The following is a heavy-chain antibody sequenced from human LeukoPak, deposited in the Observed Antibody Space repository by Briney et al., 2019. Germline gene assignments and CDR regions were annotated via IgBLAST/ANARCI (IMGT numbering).Heavy chain of an antibody. CDR2: ISHSDGST. D-gene: IGHD2-2*01. J-gene: IGHJ4*02. CDR3: AKDRDCSSSTCHFDY. Sequence: GGSLRLSCAASAFTFSTYGMHWVRQAPGKGLEWVSGISHSDGSTYYADSVKGRFTISRDNAKNTLYLQMNSLRAEDTAIYYCAKDRDCSSSTCHFDYWGQGTLVTVSS. CDR1: AFTFSTYG. V-gene: IGHV3-23*01.